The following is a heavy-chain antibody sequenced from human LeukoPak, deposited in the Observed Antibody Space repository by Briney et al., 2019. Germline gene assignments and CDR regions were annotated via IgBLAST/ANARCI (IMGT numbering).Heavy chain of an antibody. D-gene: IGHD2-21*02. CDR2: ISYDGSNK. CDR3: AKDLERHIVVVTASAVDY. V-gene: IGHV3-30*18. CDR1: GFTFSSYG. J-gene: IGHJ4*02. Sequence: GRSLRLSCAASGFTFSSYGMHWVRQAPGKGLEWVAVISYDGSNKYYADSVKGRFTISRDNSKNTLYLQMNSLRAEDTAVYYCAKDLERHIVVVTASAVDYWGQGTLVTVSS.